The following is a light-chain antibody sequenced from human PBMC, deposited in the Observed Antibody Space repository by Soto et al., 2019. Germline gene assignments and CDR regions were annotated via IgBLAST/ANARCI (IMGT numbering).Light chain of an antibody. CDR2: TAS. CDR1: QSISTW. V-gene: IGKV1-5*03. CDR3: QHYNSYPLT. Sequence: DIQMTQSPSTLSASVGDRVTITCRASQSISTWLAWYQQKPGNAPKLLIYTASSLQSGVPSRFSGGGSGTEFSLTISSLQSDDFATYYCQHYNSYPLTFGGGTKVEIK. J-gene: IGKJ4*01.